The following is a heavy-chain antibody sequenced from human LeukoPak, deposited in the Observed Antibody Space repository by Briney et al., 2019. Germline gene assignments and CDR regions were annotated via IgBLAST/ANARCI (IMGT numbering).Heavy chain of an antibody. V-gene: IGHV4-59*01. D-gene: IGHD6-6*01. J-gene: IGHJ4*02. CDR3: ASDRGYSSSSNFFDY. Sequence: SETLPLTCTVSGGSLSSYYWSWIRQPPGPGLEWIGYIYYSGSTNYNPSLKSRVTISVDTSKNQFSLKLSSVTAADTAVYYCASDRGYSSSSNFFDYWGQGTLVTVSS. CDR1: GGSLSSYY. CDR2: IYYSGST.